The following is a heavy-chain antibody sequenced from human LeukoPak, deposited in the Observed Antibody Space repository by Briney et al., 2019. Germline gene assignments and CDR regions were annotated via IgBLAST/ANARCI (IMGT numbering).Heavy chain of an antibody. CDR3: ARSRAFNSGAFDP. CDR2: IYNGVNT. J-gene: IGHJ5*02. D-gene: IGHD1-26*01. V-gene: IGHV4-61*01. CDR1: GASVSSASY. Sequence: PSETLSLTCTVSGASVSSASYRSWIRQPPGKGVEWIAHIYNGVNTNYNPSLKSRVTISVDTSKNQFSLRLNSVTAADTAVYYCARSRAFNSGAFDPWGQGSLVTVSS.